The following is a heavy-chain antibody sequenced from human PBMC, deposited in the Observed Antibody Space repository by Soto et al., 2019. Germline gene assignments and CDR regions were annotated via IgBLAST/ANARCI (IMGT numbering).Heavy chain of an antibody. J-gene: IGHJ4*02. CDR1: GGSISSYY. CDR2: IYTSGST. D-gene: IGHD3-10*01. Sequence: SETQSLTCTVSGGSISSYYWSWIRQPAGKGLEWIGRIYTSGSTNYNPSLKSRVIMSVDTSKNQFSLKLSSVTAADTAVYYCARFSPELQASDYWGQGTLVTVSS. V-gene: IGHV4-4*07. CDR3: ARFSPELQASDY.